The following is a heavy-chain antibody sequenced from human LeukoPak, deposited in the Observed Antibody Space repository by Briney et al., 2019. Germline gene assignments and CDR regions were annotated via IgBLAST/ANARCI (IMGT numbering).Heavy chain of an antibody. V-gene: IGHV1-2*02. J-gene: IGHJ5*02. CDR1: GYTFTGYY. D-gene: IGHD6-19*01. CDR2: INPNSGGT. Sequence: GASVKVSCKASGYTFTGYYMHWVRQAPGQGLEWMGWINPNSGGTNYAQKFQGRVTMTRDTSISTAYMELSRLRSDDTAVYYCAREGWGQWLVRLARWFDPWGQGTLVTVPS. CDR3: AREGWGQWLVRLARWFDP.